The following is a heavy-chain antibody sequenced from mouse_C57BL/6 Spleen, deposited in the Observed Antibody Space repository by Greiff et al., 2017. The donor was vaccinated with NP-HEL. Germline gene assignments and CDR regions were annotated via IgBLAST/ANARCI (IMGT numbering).Heavy chain of an antibody. J-gene: IGHJ2*01. CDR1: GFTFSDYY. D-gene: IGHD1-1*01. CDR3: ARRGYGGSLYYFDG. Sequence: EVQLVVSEGGLVQPGSSMKLSCTASGFTFSDYYMAWVRQLPETGLEWVANINYDGSSTYYLDSLKSRFIISRDNAKNILYLQMSSLKSEDTATYYCARRGYGGSLYYFDGWGQGTTLTVSS. CDR2: INYDGSST. V-gene: IGHV5-16*01.